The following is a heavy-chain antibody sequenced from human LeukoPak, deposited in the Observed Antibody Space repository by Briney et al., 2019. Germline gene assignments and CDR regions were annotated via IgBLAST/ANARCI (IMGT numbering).Heavy chain of an antibody. J-gene: IGHJ4*02. Sequence: GGSLRLSCAASGFTFSSYRMNWVRQTPGKGLEWVSSISSSSSYIYYADSVKGRFTISRDNAKNSLYLQMNSLRAEDTAVYYCARDLIPNTGSSNYWGQGTLVTVSS. CDR3: ARDLIPNTGSSNY. D-gene: IGHD6-13*01. CDR2: ISSSSSYI. CDR1: GFTFSSYR. V-gene: IGHV3-21*01.